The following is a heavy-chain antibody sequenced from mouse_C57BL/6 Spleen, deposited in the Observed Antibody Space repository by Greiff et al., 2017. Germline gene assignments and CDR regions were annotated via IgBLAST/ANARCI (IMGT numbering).Heavy chain of an antibody. CDR1: GYTFTDYY. CDR2: INPYNGGT. Sequence: EVQRVESGPVLVKPGASVKMSCKASGYTFTDYYMNWVKQSHGKSLEWIGVINPYNGGTSYNQKFKGKATLTVDKSSSTAYMELNSLTSEDSAVYDCARVSLTTVVEDFDYWGQGTTLTVSS. V-gene: IGHV1-19*01. CDR3: ARVSLTTVVEDFDY. D-gene: IGHD1-1*01. J-gene: IGHJ2*01.